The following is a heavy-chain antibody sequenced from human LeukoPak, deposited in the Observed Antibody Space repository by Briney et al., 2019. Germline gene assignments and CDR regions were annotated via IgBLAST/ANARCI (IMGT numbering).Heavy chain of an antibody. J-gene: IGHJ4*02. D-gene: IGHD2-2*01. Sequence: PGGSLRLSCAASGFTFSSYEMNWVRQAPGKGLEWVSYISSSGSTIYYADSVKGRFTISRDNAKNSLYLQMNSLRAEDMALYYCAKSRESYWVPEFDYWGQGTLVTVSS. CDR2: ISSSGSTI. CDR3: AKSRESYWVPEFDY. CDR1: GFTFSSYE. V-gene: IGHV3-48*03.